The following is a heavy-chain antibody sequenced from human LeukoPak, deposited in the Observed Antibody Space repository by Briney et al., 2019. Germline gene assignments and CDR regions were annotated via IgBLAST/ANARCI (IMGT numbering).Heavy chain of an antibody. CDR3: ARFEYRGASHGMDV. D-gene: IGHD6-6*01. CDR1: GFTFSDYY. CDR2: ISSSTSYT. J-gene: IGHJ6*02. V-gene: IGHV3-11*06. Sequence: AGGSLRLSCAASGFTFSDYYMSWIRQAPGKGLEWVSYISSSTSYTNYADSVKGRFTISRDNSKNTLYLQMNSLRAEDTAVYYCARFEYRGASHGMDVWGQGTTVIVSS.